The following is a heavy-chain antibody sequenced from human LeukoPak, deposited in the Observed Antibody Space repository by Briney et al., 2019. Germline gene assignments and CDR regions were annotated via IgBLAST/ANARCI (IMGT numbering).Heavy chain of an antibody. D-gene: IGHD6-13*01. J-gene: IGHJ4*02. CDR2: ISGRGVST. Sequence: GGSLRLSCAASGSTFSSYAMSWVRQAPGKGLEWVSTISGRGVSTYYADSVKGRFTISRDSSKNTLYLQMNSLRAEDTAIFYCAKNLAAYSSSCYDYWGQGTLVTVSS. CDR1: GSTFSSYA. V-gene: IGHV3-23*01. CDR3: AKNLAAYSSSCYDY.